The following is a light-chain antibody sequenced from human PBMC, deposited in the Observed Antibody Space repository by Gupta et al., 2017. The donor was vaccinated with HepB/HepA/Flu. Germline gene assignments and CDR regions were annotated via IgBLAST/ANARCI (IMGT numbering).Light chain of an antibody. CDR3: QQYNSWPLT. CDR1: QSISAN. Sequence: EIVMTQSPVTVSVSPGETATLYCRASQSISANFAWYQQRPGQAPRLLVYGISTRASAIPARFSGSGSGTEFTLSISNLQSEDSALYFCQQYNSWPLTFGGGTQVEI. J-gene: IGKJ4*01. CDR2: GIS. V-gene: IGKV3-15*01.